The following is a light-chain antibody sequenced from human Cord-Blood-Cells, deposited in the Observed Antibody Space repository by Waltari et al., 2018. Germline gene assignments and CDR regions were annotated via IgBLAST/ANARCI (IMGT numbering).Light chain of an antibody. CDR3: QQYNSYWT. CDR2: KAS. V-gene: IGKV1-5*03. J-gene: IGKJ1*01. CDR1: QRISSW. Sequence: DIQMTQSPSTLSASVGDRVTITCRARQRISSWLAWYQQKPGKASKLLIYKASSLESGVPSRFSGSGSGTEFTLTISSLQPDDFATYYCQQYNSYWTFGQGTKVEIK.